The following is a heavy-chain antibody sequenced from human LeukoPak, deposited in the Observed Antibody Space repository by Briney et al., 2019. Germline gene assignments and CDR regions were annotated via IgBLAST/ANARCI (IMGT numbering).Heavy chain of an antibody. D-gene: IGHD1-26*01. CDR3: ARVTVGASRAFDI. CDR1: GSTFSSYW. V-gene: IGHV3-74*01. J-gene: IGHJ3*02. Sequence: GGSLRLSCAASGSTFSSYWMHWVRQAPGKGLVWVSRINSDGSSTSYADSVKGRFTISRDNAKNTLYLQMNSLRAEDTAVYYCARVTVGASRAFDIWGQGTMVIVSS. CDR2: INSDGSST.